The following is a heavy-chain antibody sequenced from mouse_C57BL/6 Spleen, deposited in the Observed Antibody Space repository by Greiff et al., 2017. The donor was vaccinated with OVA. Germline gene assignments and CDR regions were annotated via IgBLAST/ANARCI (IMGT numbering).Heavy chain of an antibody. CDR2: ISYDGSN. J-gene: IGHJ2*01. Sequence: EVQLQQSGPGLVKPSQSLSLTCSVTGYSITSGYYWNWIRQFPGNKLEWMGYISYDGSNKYNPSLKNRISITRDTSKNQFFLKLNSVTTEDTATYYCARDLDYWGQGTTLTVSS. CDR3: ARDLDY. V-gene: IGHV3-6*01. CDR1: GYSITSGYY.